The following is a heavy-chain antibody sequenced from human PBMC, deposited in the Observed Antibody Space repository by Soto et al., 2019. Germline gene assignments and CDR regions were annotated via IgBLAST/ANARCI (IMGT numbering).Heavy chain of an antibody. V-gene: IGHV3-23*01. D-gene: IGHD3-3*01. Sequence: GGSLRLSCVASGFTFENHAMSWVRQAPGKGLEWVSAISGSGGTTYYSDSVKGRFTISRDNSKNTVYLQMNDLRVEDAAEYFCEKDGWAIFGVPAGEYYAMDVWGQGTTVTVSS. CDR1: GFTFENHA. CDR2: ISGSGGTT. J-gene: IGHJ6*02. CDR3: EKDGWAIFGVPAGEYYAMDV.